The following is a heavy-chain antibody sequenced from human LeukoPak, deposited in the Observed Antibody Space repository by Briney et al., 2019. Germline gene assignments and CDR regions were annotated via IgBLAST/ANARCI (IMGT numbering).Heavy chain of an antibody. CDR1: GYTFVGHY. CDR3: AREYSASEH. D-gene: IGHD5-12*01. Sequence: ASVTVSCKASGYTFVGHYLHWVRQAPGQGLEWMAWIDPYTGNTHYAQKFQGRITVTRDTSVSTTYMELSWLTSDDTARYYCAREYSASEHWGQGTLVTVSS. CDR2: IDPYTGNT. V-gene: IGHV1-2*02. J-gene: IGHJ4*02.